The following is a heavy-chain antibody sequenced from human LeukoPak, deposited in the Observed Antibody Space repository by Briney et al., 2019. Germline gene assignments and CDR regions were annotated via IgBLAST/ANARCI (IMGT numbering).Heavy chain of an antibody. D-gene: IGHD4-23*01. Sequence: PGSSLRLSCAASGFIFNTYGMHWVRQAPGKGLEWVAVIWFDGTIKYYADSVRGRFTISRDNSKNTPYLQMNSLRAEDTALYYCARDYSVGYYLAYWGQGTLVTVSS. V-gene: IGHV3-33*01. CDR2: IWFDGTIK. CDR3: ARDYSVGYYLAY. J-gene: IGHJ4*02. CDR1: GFIFNTYG.